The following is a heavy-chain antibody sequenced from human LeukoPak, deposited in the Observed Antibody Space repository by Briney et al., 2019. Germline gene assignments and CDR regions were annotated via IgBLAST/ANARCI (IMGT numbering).Heavy chain of an antibody. CDR1: GFTFDDYA. Sequence: GRSLRLSCAASGFTFDDYAMHWVRQAPGKGLEWVSGISWNSGSIGYADSVKGRFTISRDNAKNSLYLQMNSLRAEDTALYYCANAHLPHILTGYYDYWGQGTLVTVSS. D-gene: IGHD3-9*01. CDR3: ANAHLPHILTGYYDY. V-gene: IGHV3-9*01. J-gene: IGHJ4*02. CDR2: ISWNSGSI.